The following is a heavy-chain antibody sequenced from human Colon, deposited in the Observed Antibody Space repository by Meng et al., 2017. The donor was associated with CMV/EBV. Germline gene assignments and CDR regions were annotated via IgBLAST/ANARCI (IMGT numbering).Heavy chain of an antibody. J-gene: IGHJ5*02. V-gene: IGHV4-59*01. Sequence: SETLSLTCTVSGASISDFYWTWIRQAPGKGLEWIGYIYYSGTTNYNPSLRSRVTMSLDTSKNQFSLHLRSVTTADTAVYYCARGRVTASNWYDPWGQGTLVTVSS. CDR1: GASISDFY. CDR3: ARGRVTASNWYDP. CDR2: IYYSGTT. D-gene: IGHD2-21*02.